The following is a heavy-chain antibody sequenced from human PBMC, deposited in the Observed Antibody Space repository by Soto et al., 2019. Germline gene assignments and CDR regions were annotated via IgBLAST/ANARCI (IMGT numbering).Heavy chain of an antibody. CDR2: ISSNGGST. D-gene: IGHD3-22*01. V-gene: IGHV3-64D*08. Sequence: GGSLRLSCSASGFTFSSYAMHWVRQAPGKGLEYVSAISSNGGSTYYADSVKGRFAISRDNSKNTLYLQMSSLRAEDTAVYYCVKPTYYYDSSGYYYDRGIDYWGQGTLVTVSS. CDR1: GFTFSSYA. CDR3: VKPTYYYDSSGYYYDRGIDY. J-gene: IGHJ4*02.